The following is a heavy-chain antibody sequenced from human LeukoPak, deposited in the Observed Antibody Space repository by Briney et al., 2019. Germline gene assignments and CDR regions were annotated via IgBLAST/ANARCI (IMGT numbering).Heavy chain of an antibody. CDR3: AKDGYCSGGSCYIYYYGMDV. CDR2: ISYDGSNK. Sequence: GGSLRLSCAASGFTFSSYGMHWVRQAPGKGLEWVAVISYDGSNKYYADSVEGRFTISRDNSKNTLYLQMNSLRAEATAVYYCAKDGYCSGGSCYIYYYGMDVWGQGTTVTVSS. J-gene: IGHJ6*02. D-gene: IGHD2-15*01. V-gene: IGHV3-30*18. CDR1: GFTFSSYG.